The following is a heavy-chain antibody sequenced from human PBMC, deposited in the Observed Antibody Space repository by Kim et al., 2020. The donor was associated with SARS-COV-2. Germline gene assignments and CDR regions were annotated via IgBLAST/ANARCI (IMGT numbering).Heavy chain of an antibody. Sequence: SVKVSCKASGGTLSSYAISWVRQAPGQGLEWMGGIIPIFGTANYAQKFQGRVTITADESTSTAYMELSSLRSEDTAVYYCARDPRYYYDSSGYQHPPLGINPNWFDPWGQGTLVTVSS. V-gene: IGHV1-69*13. CDR2: IIPIFGTA. D-gene: IGHD3-22*01. CDR3: ARDPRYYYDSSGYQHPPLGINPNWFDP. CDR1: GGTLSSYA. J-gene: IGHJ5*02.